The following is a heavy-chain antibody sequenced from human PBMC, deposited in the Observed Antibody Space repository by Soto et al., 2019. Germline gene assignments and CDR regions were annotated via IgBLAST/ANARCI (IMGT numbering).Heavy chain of an antibody. CDR2: TYYRSKWYN. CDR1: GDSVSSNSAA. D-gene: IGHD6-13*01. V-gene: IGHV6-1*01. J-gene: IGHJ4*02. CDR3: ARDKTILADSSSPFDY. Sequence: PSQTLSLTCAISGDSVSSNSAAWNWIRQSPSRGLEWLGRTYYRSKWYNDYAVSVKSRITINPETSKNQFSLQLNSVTPEDTAVYYYARDKTILADSSSPFDYWGQGTLVTVSS.